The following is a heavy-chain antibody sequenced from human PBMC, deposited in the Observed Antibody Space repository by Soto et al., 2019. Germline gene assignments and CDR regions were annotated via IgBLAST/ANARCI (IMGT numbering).Heavy chain of an antibody. D-gene: IGHD3-10*01. J-gene: IGHJ4*02. CDR3: ARRYGSGLFDY. V-gene: IGHV4-39*01. CDR2: IYYSGST. Sequence: LSLTCTVSGGSISSSSYYWGWIRQPPGKGLEWIGSIYYSGSTYYNPSLKSRVTISVDTSKNQFSLKLSSVTAADTAVYYCARRYGSGLFDYWGQGTLVTVSS. CDR1: GGSISSSSYY.